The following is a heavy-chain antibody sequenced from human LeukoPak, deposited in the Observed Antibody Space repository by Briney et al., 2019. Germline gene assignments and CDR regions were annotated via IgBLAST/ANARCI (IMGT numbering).Heavy chain of an antibody. V-gene: IGHV3-74*01. D-gene: IGHD3-10*01. CDR2: INSDGSST. Sequence: GGSRRLSCAASGFTFSSYWMHWVRQAPGKGLVWVSRINSDGSSTSYADSVKGRFTISRDNAKNTLYLQMNSLRAEDTAVYYCARAELWFGELLGLNAFDIWGQGTMVTVSS. CDR3: ARAELWFGELLGLNAFDI. CDR1: GFTFSSYW. J-gene: IGHJ3*02.